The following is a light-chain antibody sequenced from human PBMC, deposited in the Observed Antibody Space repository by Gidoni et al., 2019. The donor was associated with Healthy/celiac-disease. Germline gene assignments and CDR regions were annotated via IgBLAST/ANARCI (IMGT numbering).Light chain of an antibody. CDR3: QQYNSYSGT. V-gene: IGKV1-5*01. J-gene: IGKJ1*01. CDR1: QRISSW. Sequence: DIQMTQSPSTLSASVGDRVTITCRASQRISSWLAWYQQKPGKAPKLLIYDASSLASGVPSRFSGSGSGTEFTLTISSLQPDDFATYYCQQYNSYSGTFGQGTKVEIK. CDR2: DAS.